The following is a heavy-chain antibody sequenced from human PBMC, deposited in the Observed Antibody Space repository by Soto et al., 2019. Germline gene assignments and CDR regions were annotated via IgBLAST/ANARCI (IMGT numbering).Heavy chain of an antibody. CDR3: ARLEGLATISYYFDF. CDR2: IYFRGNT. J-gene: IGHJ4*02. D-gene: IGHD3-9*01. CDR1: GDSINSDKYY. V-gene: IGHV4-39*01. Sequence: PSKTLSLTCSVSGDSINSDKYYWGWIRQPPGKGLEWIGSIYFRGNTYYNPSLQTRVTISLDKSKSQFSLKLNSVTAADSAVYFCARLEGLATISYYFDFWGQGALVTVSS.